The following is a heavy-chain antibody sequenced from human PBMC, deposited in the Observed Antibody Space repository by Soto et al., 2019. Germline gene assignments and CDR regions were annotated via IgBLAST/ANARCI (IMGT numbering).Heavy chain of an antibody. CDR3: ARGAIWGTAMVPVDY. J-gene: IGHJ4*02. CDR2: IIPVLGIA. Sequence: QVQLVQSGAEVKKPGSSVKVSCKASGGTFSSYTISWVRQAPGQGLEWMGRIIPVLGIANHAQKFQGRVTITTDKPTSTAYMELSSMRSEDTAVYYCARGAIWGTAMVPVDYWGQGTLVTVSS. CDR1: GGTFSSYT. V-gene: IGHV1-69*02. D-gene: IGHD5-18*01.